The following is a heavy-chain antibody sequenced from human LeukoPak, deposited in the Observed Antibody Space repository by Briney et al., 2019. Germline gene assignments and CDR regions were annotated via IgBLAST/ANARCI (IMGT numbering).Heavy chain of an antibody. CDR1: GFTLSAYT. CDR2: ISVSDRGT. V-gene: IGHV3-23*05. J-gene: IGHJ5*02. D-gene: IGHD5-24*01. Sequence: GGSLGLSCAASGFTLSAYTMTWVRQTPGKGLEWVSFISVSDRGTTYADSVKGRFTITKDKSKNTLYLKMNSLRAEDTAVYYCARGSSRDSYNPWGQGTLVTASS. CDR3: ARGSSRDSYNP.